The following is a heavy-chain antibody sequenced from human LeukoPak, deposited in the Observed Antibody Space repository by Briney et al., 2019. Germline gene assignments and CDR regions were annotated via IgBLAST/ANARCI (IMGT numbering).Heavy chain of an antibody. V-gene: IGHV4-38-2*02. Sequence: SETLSLTCIVSGYSVSSNSYWAWIRQSPGKGLEWIGSIHRGGNTYYNPSLMSRVTMSIDTSMNQCSLTLNSVTAADTAIFYCARWLGNGFDVWGQGTVVTVSS. CDR1: GYSVSSNSY. D-gene: IGHD6-19*01. J-gene: IGHJ3*01. CDR3: ARWLGNGFDV. CDR2: IHRGGNT.